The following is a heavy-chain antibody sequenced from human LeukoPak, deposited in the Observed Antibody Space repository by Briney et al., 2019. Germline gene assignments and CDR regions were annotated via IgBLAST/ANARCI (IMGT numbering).Heavy chain of an antibody. J-gene: IGHJ4*02. D-gene: IGHD3-3*01. Sequence: GRSLRLSCAASGFTFSSYGMHWVRQAPGKGLEWVAVISYDGSNKYYADSVKGRLTISRDNSKNTLYLQMNSLRAEDTAVYYCAKEAHLLRFLEWLLGSPDYWGQGTLVTVSS. V-gene: IGHV3-30*18. CDR3: AKEAHLLRFLEWLLGSPDY. CDR1: GFTFSSYG. CDR2: ISYDGSNK.